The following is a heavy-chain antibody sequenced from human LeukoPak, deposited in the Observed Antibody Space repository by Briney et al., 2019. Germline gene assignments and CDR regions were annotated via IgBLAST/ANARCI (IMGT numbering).Heavy chain of an antibody. CDR1: GYTFTSYY. V-gene: IGHV1-46*01. CDR2: INPSGGST. CDR3: ARDGRAAYCGGDCYSATLFDY. J-gene: IGHJ4*02. Sequence: ASVTVSCTASGYTFTSYYMHWVRQAPGQGLEWMGIINPSGGSTNYAQKFQGRATMTRDMSTSTVYMELSSLRSEDTAVYYCARDGRAAYCGGDCYSATLFDYWGQGTLVSVSS. D-gene: IGHD2-21*02.